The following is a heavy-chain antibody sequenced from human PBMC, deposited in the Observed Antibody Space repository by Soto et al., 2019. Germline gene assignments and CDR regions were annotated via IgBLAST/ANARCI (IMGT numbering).Heavy chain of an antibody. CDR3: ARSDPAYAYGLNV. CDR1: GFTVTAHY. J-gene: IGHJ6*02. V-gene: IGHV3-53*01. Sequence: GSLRLSCAASGFTVTAHYVAWVRQAPGRGLEWVSLIYSGGGKYYADSVKGRFTISRDTSEKTFYLQMNSPRSEDTAVYYCARSDPAYAYGLNVWGQGTTVTVSS. D-gene: IGHD3-10*01. CDR2: IYSGGGK.